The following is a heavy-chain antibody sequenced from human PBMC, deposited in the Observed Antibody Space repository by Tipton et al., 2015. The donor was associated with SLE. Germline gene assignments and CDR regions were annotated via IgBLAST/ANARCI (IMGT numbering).Heavy chain of an antibody. CDR2: INPSGGST. D-gene: IGHD5-24*01. CDR1: GYTFTSYY. Sequence: QLVQSGAEVKKPGASVKVSCKASGYTFTSYYMHWVRQAPGQGLEWMGIINPSGGSTSYAQKFQGRVTMTRDTSTSTVYMELSSLRSEDTAVYYCAREGRERATIGYYFDYWGHGTLVTVSS. V-gene: IGHV1-46*01. J-gene: IGHJ4*01. CDR3: AREGRERATIGYYFDY.